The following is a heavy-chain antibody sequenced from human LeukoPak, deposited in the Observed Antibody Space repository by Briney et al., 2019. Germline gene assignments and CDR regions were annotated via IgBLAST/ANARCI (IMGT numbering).Heavy chain of an antibody. Sequence: PSETLSLTCTVSGASISYYYWSWIRQPPGKGLEWIGYVYNSGSTDYNPSLKSRVTISVDTSKSQFSLRLNSVTAADTAVYYCARDGDTTVVIDAFDIWGRGTLVTVSS. J-gene: IGHJ3*02. CDR1: GASISYYY. D-gene: IGHD1-1*01. V-gene: IGHV4-59*01. CDR2: VYNSGST. CDR3: ARDGDTTVVIDAFDI.